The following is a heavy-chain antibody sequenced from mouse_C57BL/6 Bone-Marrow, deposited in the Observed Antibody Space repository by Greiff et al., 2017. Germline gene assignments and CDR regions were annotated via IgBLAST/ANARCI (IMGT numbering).Heavy chain of an antibody. V-gene: IGHV1-76*01. D-gene: IGHD2-4*01. CDR3: ARCDYDWYFDV. Sequence: LQESGAELVRPGASVKLSCKASGYTFTDYYINGVKQRPGQGLEWIARIYPGSGNTYYNEKFKGKATLTAEKSSSTAYMQLSSLTSEDSAVYVCARCDYDWYFDVWGTGTTVTVSS. CDR1: GYTFTDYY. J-gene: IGHJ1*03. CDR2: IYPGSGNT.